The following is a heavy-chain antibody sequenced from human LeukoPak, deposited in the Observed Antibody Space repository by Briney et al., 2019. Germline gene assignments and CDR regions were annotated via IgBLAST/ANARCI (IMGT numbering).Heavy chain of an antibody. CDR2: IYYSGST. CDR3: ARLPYCSGGSCYSGNWFDP. J-gene: IGHJ5*02. Sequence: SETLSLTCTVSGGSISSSSYYWGWIRRPPGKGLEWIGSIYYSGSTYYNPSLKSRVTISVDTSKNQFSLKLSSVTAADTAVYYCARLPYCSGGSCYSGNWFDPWGQGTLVTISS. CDR1: GGSISSSSYY. V-gene: IGHV4-39*07. D-gene: IGHD2-15*01.